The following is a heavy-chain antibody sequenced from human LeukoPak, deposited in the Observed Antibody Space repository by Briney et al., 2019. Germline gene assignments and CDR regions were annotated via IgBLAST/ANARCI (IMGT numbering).Heavy chain of an antibody. J-gene: IGHJ3*02. Sequence: SETLSLTCTVSGGSISSYYWSWIRQPPGKGLEWIGYIYYSGSTNYNPSLKSRVTISVDTSKNQFSLKLSSVTAADTAVYYCAREFCSGGSCNDAFDIWGQGTMVTVSS. CDR3: AREFCSGGSCNDAFDI. CDR1: GGSISSYY. V-gene: IGHV4-59*01. D-gene: IGHD2-15*01. CDR2: IYYSGST.